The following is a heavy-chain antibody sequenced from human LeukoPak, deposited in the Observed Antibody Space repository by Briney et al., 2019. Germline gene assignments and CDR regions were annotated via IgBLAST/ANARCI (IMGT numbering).Heavy chain of an antibody. J-gene: IGHJ4*02. CDR1: GGSISSSSYY. Sequence: SETLSLTCTVSGGSISSSSYYWGWIRQPPGKGLEWIGSIYYSGSTYYNPSLKSRVTISVDTSKNQFSLQLNSVTPEDTAVYYCARDGGRIAAAPPLDYWGQGTLVTVSS. CDR2: IYYSGST. D-gene: IGHD6-13*01. CDR3: ARDGGRIAAAPPLDY. V-gene: IGHV4-39*07.